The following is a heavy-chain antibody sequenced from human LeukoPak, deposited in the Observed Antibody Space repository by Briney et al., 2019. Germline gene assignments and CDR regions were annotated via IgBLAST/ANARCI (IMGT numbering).Heavy chain of an antibody. CDR1: GFTFNNYA. CDR2: MSGSGTST. Sequence: PGGSLRLSCVASGFTFNNYAMSWVRQTPGRGLEWVSAMSGSGTSTYYVDSVKGRFTISRDTSKSTVYPQMNSLRAEDTALYYCTKDRYYDFWSGYYIGDNWGQGTLVTVSS. V-gene: IGHV3-23*01. J-gene: IGHJ4*02. CDR3: TKDRYYDFWSGYYIGDN. D-gene: IGHD3-3*01.